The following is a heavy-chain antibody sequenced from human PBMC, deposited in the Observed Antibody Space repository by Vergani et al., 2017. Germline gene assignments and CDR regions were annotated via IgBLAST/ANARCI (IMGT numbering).Heavy chain of an antibody. CDR3: ARGEGAPGWWELPDYYYYGMDV. J-gene: IGHJ6*02. V-gene: IGHV1-8*02. CDR2: MNPNSGNT. CDR1: GGTFSSYA. Sequence: QVQLVQSGAEVKKPGSSVKVSCKASGGTFSSYAISWVRQAPGQGLEWMGWMNPNSGNTGYAQKFQVRVTMTRNTSISTAYMELSSLRSEDTAVYYCARGEGAPGWWELPDYYYYGMDVWGQGTTVTVSS. D-gene: IGHD1-26*01.